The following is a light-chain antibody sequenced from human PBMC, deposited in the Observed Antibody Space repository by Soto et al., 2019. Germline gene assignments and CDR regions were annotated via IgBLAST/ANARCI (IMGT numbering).Light chain of an antibody. CDR3: QQRSNWPPKYT. CDR2: DAS. CDR1: QSVSSY. J-gene: IGKJ2*01. V-gene: IGKV3-11*01. Sequence: EIVLTQSPATLSLSPGERATLSCRASQSVSSYLAWYQQKPGKAPRLLIYDASNMATGIPARFSGSGSGTDFTLTISSLEPEDFAVYYYQQRSNWPPKYTFGQGTKLEIK.